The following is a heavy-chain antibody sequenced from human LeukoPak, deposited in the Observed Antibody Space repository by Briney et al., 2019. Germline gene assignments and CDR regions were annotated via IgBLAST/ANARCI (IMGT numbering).Heavy chain of an antibody. CDR1: GGSISSYY. D-gene: IGHD5-12*01. CDR2: IYYSGST. J-gene: IGHJ5*02. V-gene: IGHV4-59*01. Sequence: SETLSLTCTGSGGSISSYYWSWIRQPPGKGLEWIGYIYYSGSTNYNPSLKSRVTISVDTSKNQFSLKLSSVTAADTAVYYCARLPSRGRFDPWGQGTLVSVSS. CDR3: ARLPSRGRFDP.